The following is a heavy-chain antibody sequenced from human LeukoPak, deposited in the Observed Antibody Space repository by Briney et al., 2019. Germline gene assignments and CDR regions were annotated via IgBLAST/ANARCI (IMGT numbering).Heavy chain of an antibody. CDR2: ISYDGSNK. CDR3: AKGKYSNLDYFDY. J-gene: IGHJ4*02. D-gene: IGHD4-11*01. Sequence: GGSLRLSCAASGFTFSSYAMHWVRQAPGEGLEWVAVISYDGSNKYYADSVKGRFTISRDNSKNTLYLQMNSLRAEDTAVYYCAKGKYSNLDYFDYWGQGTLVTVSS. V-gene: IGHV3-30-3*01. CDR1: GFTFSSYA.